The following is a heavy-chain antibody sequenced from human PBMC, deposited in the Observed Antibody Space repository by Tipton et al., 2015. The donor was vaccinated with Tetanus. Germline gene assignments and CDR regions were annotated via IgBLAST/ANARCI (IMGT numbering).Heavy chain of an antibody. D-gene: IGHD6-13*01. V-gene: IGHV3-21*01. CDR2: ISSSSSYM. CDR1: GFTFSKYT. Sequence: SLRLSCAASGFTFSKYTMNWVRQAPGKGLEWVSAISSSSSYMYYADSVKGRFAISRDNAKKSLDLQMNSLRAEDPGVYYCAVHSSSWYTDYLDYWGQGTLVTVSS. J-gene: IGHJ4*02. CDR3: AVHSSSWYTDYLDY.